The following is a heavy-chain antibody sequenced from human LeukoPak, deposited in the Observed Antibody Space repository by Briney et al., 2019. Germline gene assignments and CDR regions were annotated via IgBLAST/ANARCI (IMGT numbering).Heavy chain of an antibody. D-gene: IGHD2-21*02. V-gene: IGHV1-8*02. J-gene: IGHJ3*02. CDR3: ARSPFGYCGGDCYSEGAFDI. CDR1: GYTFTSYG. CDR2: MNPNSGNT. Sequence: ASVKVSCKASGYTFTSYGISWVRQAPGQGLEWMGWMNPNSGNTGYAQKFQGRVTMTRNTSISTAYMELSSLRSEDTAVYYCARSPFGYCGGDCYSEGAFDIWGQGTMVTVSS.